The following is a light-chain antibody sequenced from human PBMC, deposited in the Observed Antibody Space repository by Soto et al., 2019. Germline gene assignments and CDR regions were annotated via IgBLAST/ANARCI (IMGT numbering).Light chain of an antibody. CDR1: QNVYINS. Sequence: EIVLTQSPGTLSLSPGERVTLSCRASQNVYINSLAWYQQKPGQTPRLRIYGASTRAAAVPDRFSGSGSGTDFALSIDGLEPEDFAIYYCQQYGVSPLTFGPGTRVD. J-gene: IGKJ3*01. CDR2: GAS. CDR3: QQYGVSPLT. V-gene: IGKV3-20*01.